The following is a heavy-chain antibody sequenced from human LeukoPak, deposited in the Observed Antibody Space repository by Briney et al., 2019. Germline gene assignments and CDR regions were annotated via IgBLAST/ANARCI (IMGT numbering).Heavy chain of an antibody. Sequence: SETLSLTCTVSGGSVSGGSYYWSWIRQPPGKGLEWIGYICYSGSTNYNPSLKSRVTISVDTSKNQFSLKLSSVTAADTAVYYCARGGGACSSTSCYADFDYWGQGTLVTVSS. CDR2: ICYSGST. V-gene: IGHV4-61*01. CDR1: GGSVSGGSYY. CDR3: ARGGGACSSTSCYADFDY. J-gene: IGHJ4*02. D-gene: IGHD2-2*01.